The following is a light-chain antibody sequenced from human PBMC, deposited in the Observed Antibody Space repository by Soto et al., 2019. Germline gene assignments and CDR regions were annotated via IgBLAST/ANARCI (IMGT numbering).Light chain of an antibody. CDR1: SSNIGANSD. CDR2: GNT. Sequence: VLTQPPSVSGAPGQRVTISCTGSSSNIGANSDVHWYQQLTGAAPKLLIYGNTNRPSGVSDRFSASKSGTSASLAITGLQAEDEADYYCQSYDNSLSGFYVFGTGTKVTVL. J-gene: IGLJ1*01. V-gene: IGLV1-40*01. CDR3: QSYDNSLSGFYV.